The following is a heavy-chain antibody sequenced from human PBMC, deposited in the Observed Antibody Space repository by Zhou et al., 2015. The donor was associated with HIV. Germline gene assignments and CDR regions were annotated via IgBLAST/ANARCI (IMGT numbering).Heavy chain of an antibody. V-gene: IGHV1-8*01. CDR2: MNPNSGNT. Sequence: QVQLVQSGAEVKKPGASVKVSCKASGYTFTSYDINWVRQATGQGLEWMGWMNPNSGNTGYAQKFQGRVTMTRNTSISTAYMELSSLRSEDTAVYYCVCVSQGKWSYYMDVWGKGTTVTVSS. CDR1: GYTFTSYD. D-gene: IGHD2-15*01. CDR3: VCVSQGKWSYYMDV. J-gene: IGHJ6*03.